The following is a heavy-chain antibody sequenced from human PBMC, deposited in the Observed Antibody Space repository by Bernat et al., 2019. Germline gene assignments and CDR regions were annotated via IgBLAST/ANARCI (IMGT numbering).Heavy chain of an antibody. CDR1: GGSISSYY. J-gene: IGHJ6*02. D-gene: IGHD1-26*01. Sequence: QVQLQESGPGLVKPSETLSLTCTVSGGSISSYYWSWIRQPPGKGLEWIGYIYYSGNTNYNPSLKSRVTISVDTSKNQLSLKLSSVTAADTAVYYCARDRRKVVGATPYYYGMDVWGQGTTVTVSS. CDR3: ARDRRKVVGATPYYYGMDV. CDR2: IYYSGNT. V-gene: IGHV4-59*01.